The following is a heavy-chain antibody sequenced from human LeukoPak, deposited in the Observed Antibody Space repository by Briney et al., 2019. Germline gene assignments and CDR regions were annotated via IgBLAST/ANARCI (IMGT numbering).Heavy chain of an antibody. Sequence: GGSLRLSCAASGFTFDDYAMHWVRQAPGKGLKWVSDISWNSGSIGYADSVKGRFTISRDNAKNSLYLQMNSLRAEDTALYYCAKAPNYDFWSGYYDYFDYWGQGTLVTVSS. CDR1: GFTFDDYA. V-gene: IGHV3-9*01. D-gene: IGHD3-3*01. CDR3: AKAPNYDFWSGYYDYFDY. CDR2: ISWNSGSI. J-gene: IGHJ4*02.